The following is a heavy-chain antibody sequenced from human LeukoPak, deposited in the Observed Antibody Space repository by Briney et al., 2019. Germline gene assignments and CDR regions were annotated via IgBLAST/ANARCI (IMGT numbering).Heavy chain of an antibody. CDR1: GFTFSSYA. Sequence: PGGSLRLSCAASGFTFSSYAMSWVRQAPGKGLEWVSAISGSGGSTYYADSVKGRFTISRDNSKNTLYLQMNSLRAEGTAVYYCAKDETGPKPNWELRYSSSWYSDYWGQGTLVTVSS. CDR3: AKDETGPKPNWELRYSSSWYSDY. V-gene: IGHV3-23*01. J-gene: IGHJ4*02. D-gene: IGHD6-13*01. CDR2: ISGSGGST.